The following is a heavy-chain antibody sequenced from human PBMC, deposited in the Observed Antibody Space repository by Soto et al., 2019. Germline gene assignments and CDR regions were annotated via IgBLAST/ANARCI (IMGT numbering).Heavy chain of an antibody. D-gene: IGHD1-26*01. J-gene: IGHJ4*02. CDR2: ISSSGTTV. CDR1: GFTFSSYE. CDR3: ARDESRSYSLDY. V-gene: IGHV3-48*03. Sequence: EVQLVESGGGLVQPGGSLRLSCAASGFTFSSYEMNWVRQAPGKGLEWVSYISSSGTTVHYADSVKGRFTISRDNAKNSFYLQMNSLRAEDTAIYYWARDESRSYSLDYWGQGTLVTVSS.